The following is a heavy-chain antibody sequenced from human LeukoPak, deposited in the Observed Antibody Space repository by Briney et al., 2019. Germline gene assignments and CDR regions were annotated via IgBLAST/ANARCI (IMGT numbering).Heavy chain of an antibody. CDR2: IYYSGST. Sequence: SETLSLTCTVSGGSISSYYWSWIRQPPGEGLEWIGYIYYSGSTNYNPSLKSRVTISVDTSKNQFSLKLSSVTAADTAVYYCARARPPYGDYADYWGQGTLVTVSS. CDR3: ARARPPYGDYADY. J-gene: IGHJ4*02. CDR1: GGSISSYY. V-gene: IGHV4-59*01. D-gene: IGHD4-17*01.